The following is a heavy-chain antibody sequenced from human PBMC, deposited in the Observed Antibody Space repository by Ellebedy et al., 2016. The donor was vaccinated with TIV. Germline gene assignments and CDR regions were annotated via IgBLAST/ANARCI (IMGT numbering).Heavy chain of an antibody. Sequence: MPSETLSLTCTVSGDSISTYYWSWIRQPPGKGLEWIGYIYHTGSTTYNPSLKSRVTISVDVSTNHFSLRLTSVTAADTAVYYCARDSQYAWFGRPRHYFDHWGQGALVTVSP. CDR3: ARDSQYAWFGRPRHYFDH. CDR1: GDSISTYY. D-gene: IGHD3-10*01. CDR2: IYHTGST. J-gene: IGHJ4*02. V-gene: IGHV4-59*01.